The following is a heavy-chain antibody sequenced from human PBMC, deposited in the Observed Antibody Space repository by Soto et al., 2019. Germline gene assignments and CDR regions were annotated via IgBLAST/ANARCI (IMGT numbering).Heavy chain of an antibody. Sequence: QVQLQESGPGLVKPSQTLSLTCTVSGGSISSGDYYWSWIRQPPGKGLEWIGYIYYSGSTYYNPSLKSRVTISVDTSKNQFSLKLSSVTAADTAVYYCAREVRVTGTTVVGDYWGQGTLVTVSS. V-gene: IGHV4-30-4*01. D-gene: IGHD1-7*01. CDR1: GGSISSGDYY. CDR2: IYYSGST. J-gene: IGHJ4*02. CDR3: AREVRVTGTTVVGDY.